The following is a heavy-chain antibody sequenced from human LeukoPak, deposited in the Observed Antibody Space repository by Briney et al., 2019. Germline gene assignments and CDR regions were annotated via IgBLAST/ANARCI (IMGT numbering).Heavy chain of an antibody. D-gene: IGHD2-2*01. Sequence: SETLSLTCTVSGGSISSYYWSWIRQPPGKGLEWIGYIYYSGSTNYNPSLKSRVTISVDTPKNQFSLKLSSVTAADTAVYYCARSYCSSTSCYVPYWFDPWGQGTLVTVSS. V-gene: IGHV4-59*01. CDR3: ARSYCSSTSCYVPYWFDP. CDR1: GGSISSYY. J-gene: IGHJ5*02. CDR2: IYYSGST.